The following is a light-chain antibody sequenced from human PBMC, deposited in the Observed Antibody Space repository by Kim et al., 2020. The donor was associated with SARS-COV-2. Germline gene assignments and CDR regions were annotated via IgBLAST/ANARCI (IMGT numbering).Light chain of an antibody. Sequence: DIQMTQSPSSLSASVGDRVTITCRASQSISSYLNWYQQKPGKAPKRLIYGASSLQSGVPSRFSGSGSGTDFTLTINNLQPEDFATYYCQQSYGTQWTFGQGTKVDIK. CDR2: GAS. V-gene: IGKV1-39*01. CDR3: QQSYGTQWT. CDR1: QSISSY. J-gene: IGKJ1*01.